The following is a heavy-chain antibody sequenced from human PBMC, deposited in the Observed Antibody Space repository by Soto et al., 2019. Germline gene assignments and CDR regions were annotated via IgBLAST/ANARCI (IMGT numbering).Heavy chain of an antibody. Sequence: QVQLVESGGGVVQPGRSLRLSCAASGFTFSSYAMHWVRQAPGKGLEWVAVISYDGSNKYYADSVKGRFTISRDNSKNTLYLQMNSLRAEDTAGYYCARGVGGPYYYYYYGMDVWGQGTTVTVSS. CDR3: ARGVGGPYYYYYYGMDV. CDR2: ISYDGSNK. J-gene: IGHJ6*02. CDR1: GFTFSSYA. D-gene: IGHD2-15*01. V-gene: IGHV3-30-3*01.